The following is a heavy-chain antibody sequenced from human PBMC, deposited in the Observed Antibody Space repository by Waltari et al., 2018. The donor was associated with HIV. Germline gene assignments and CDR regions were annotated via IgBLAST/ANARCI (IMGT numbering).Heavy chain of an antibody. CDR3: ARPIVVGALGYGMDV. J-gene: IGHJ6*02. Sequence: QLQLQESGPGLVKPSETLSLTCTVSGGSISSSSYYWGWIRQPPGKGLEWIGSIYYSGSTYYNSSLKSRVTISVDTSKNQFSLKLSSVTAADTAVYYCARPIVVGALGYGMDVWGQGTTVTVSS. V-gene: IGHV4-39*01. D-gene: IGHD2-2*01. CDR2: IYYSGST. CDR1: GGSISSSSYY.